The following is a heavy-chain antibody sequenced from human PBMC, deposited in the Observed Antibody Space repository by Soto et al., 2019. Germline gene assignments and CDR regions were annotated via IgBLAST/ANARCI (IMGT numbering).Heavy chain of an antibody. D-gene: IGHD6-6*01. J-gene: IGHJ4*02. CDR1: GFTFSSYG. CDR3: AKEKGAARRYYDY. CDR2: ISYDGSNK. Sequence: PGGSLRLSCASSGFTFSSYGMHWVRQAPGKGLEWVAVISYDGSNKYYADSVKGRFTISRDNSKNTLYLQMNSLRAEDTAVYYCAKEKGAARRYYDYWGQGTLVTVSS. V-gene: IGHV3-30*18.